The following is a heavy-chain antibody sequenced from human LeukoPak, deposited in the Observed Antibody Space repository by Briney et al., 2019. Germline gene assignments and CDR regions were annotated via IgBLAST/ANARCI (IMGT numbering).Heavy chain of an antibody. D-gene: IGHD3-10*01. V-gene: IGHV4-59*12. Sequence: PSETLSLTCTVSGGSISSYYWSWIRQPPGKGLEWIGYIYYSGSTNYNPSLKGRVTMSVDTSKNQFSLKLSSVTAADTAVYYCARETTLRKWFGELLIPYDYYYYYYMDVWGKGTTVTISS. J-gene: IGHJ6*03. CDR1: GGSISSYY. CDR3: ARETTLRKWFGELLIPYDYYYYYYMDV. CDR2: IYYSGST.